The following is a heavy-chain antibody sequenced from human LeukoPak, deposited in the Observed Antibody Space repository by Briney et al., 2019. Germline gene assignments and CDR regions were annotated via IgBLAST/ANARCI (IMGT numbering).Heavy chain of an antibody. Sequence: GSLRLSCAASGFTFSDYYMSWIRRPPGKGLEWIGEINHSGSTNYNPSLKSRITISVDTSKNQFSLRLTSVTAADTAVYYCASSYNDSSGPFDYWGQGTLVTVSS. CDR3: ASSYNDSSGPFDY. D-gene: IGHD3-22*01. V-gene: IGHV4-34*01. CDR2: INHSGST. CDR1: GFTFSDYY. J-gene: IGHJ4*02.